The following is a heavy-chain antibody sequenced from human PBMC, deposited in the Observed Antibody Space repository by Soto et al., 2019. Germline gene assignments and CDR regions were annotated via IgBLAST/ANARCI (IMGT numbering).Heavy chain of an antibody. CDR1: GYAFAIYY. Sequence: EASVKVSCKASGYAFAIYYMHWVRQAPGQGLEWMGIIDPSGGSTSYAQRFRGRVTMTRDTSTSTVYMELSSLGAEDTAVYYCARGGGCSSTTRLTKCNADWFDPSGQGTLVTVSS. CDR2: IDPSGGST. CDR3: ARGGGCSSTTRLTKCNADWFDP. J-gene: IGHJ5*02. V-gene: IGHV1-46*01. D-gene: IGHD2-2*01.